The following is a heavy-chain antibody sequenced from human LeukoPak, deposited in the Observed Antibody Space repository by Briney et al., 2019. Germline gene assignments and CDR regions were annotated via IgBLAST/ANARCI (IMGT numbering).Heavy chain of an antibody. Sequence: PGRSLRLSCAASGFTFSSYAMHWVRQAPGKGLEWVAVISYDGSNKYYADSVKGRFTISRDNSKNTLYLQMNSLRAEDTAVYYCARDGYYYDSSGYYNIWGQGTMVTVSS. V-gene: IGHV3-30-3*01. CDR1: GFTFSSYA. CDR2: ISYDGSNK. J-gene: IGHJ3*02. D-gene: IGHD3-22*01. CDR3: ARDGYYYDSSGYYNI.